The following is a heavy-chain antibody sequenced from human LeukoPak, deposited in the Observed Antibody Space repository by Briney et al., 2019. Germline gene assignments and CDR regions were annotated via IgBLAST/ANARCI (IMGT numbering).Heavy chain of an antibody. CDR2: IYYSGST. Sequence: PSQTLSLTCTVSGGSISSGGYYWSWIRQHPGKGLEWIGYIYYSGSTYYNPSLKSRVTISVDTSKNQFSLKLSSVTAADTAVYYCARDRAREYYYDSSGYYDYWGQGTLVTVSS. CDR1: GGSISSGGYY. CDR3: ARDRAREYYYDSSGYYDY. D-gene: IGHD3-22*01. V-gene: IGHV4-31*03. J-gene: IGHJ4*02.